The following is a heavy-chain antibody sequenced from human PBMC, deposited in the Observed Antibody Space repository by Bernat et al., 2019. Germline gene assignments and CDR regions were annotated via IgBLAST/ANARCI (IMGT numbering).Heavy chain of an antibody. Sequence: QVQLQESGPGLVKPSETLSLTCTVSGGSISSYYWSWIRQPPGKGLEWIGYIYYSGSTNYNPYLKSRVTISVDTSKNQFSLKLSSVTAADTAVYYCARGFYYFDYWGQGTLVTVSS. CDR2: IYYSGST. CDR1: GGSISSYY. J-gene: IGHJ4*02. CDR3: ARGFYYFDY. V-gene: IGHV4-59*01.